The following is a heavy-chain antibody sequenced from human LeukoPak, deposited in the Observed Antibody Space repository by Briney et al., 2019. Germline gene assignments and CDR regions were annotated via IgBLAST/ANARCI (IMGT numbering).Heavy chain of an antibody. V-gene: IGHV4-59*01. CDR3: ARARYHYDSSGYLYFDY. CDR2: IFYSGST. CDR1: GGSISGYD. D-gene: IGHD3-22*01. J-gene: IGHJ4*02. Sequence: SETLSLTCTVSGGSISGYDWGWIRQPPGKGLECVGYIFYSGSTNYNPSLKSRVIISVDTSKNQFSLKLSSEPAADTAVYYCARARYHYDSSGYLYFDYWGQGTLVTVSS.